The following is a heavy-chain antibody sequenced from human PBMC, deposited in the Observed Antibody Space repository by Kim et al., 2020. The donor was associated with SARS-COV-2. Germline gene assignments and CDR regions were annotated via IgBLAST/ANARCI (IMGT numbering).Heavy chain of an antibody. Sequence: SVKVSCKASGGTFSSYAISWVRQAPGQGLEWMGGIIPIFGTANYAQKFQGRVTITADESTSTAYMELSSLRSEDTAVYYCARDHPGYSSGWTFLLDYWGQGTLVTVSS. CDR1: GGTFSSYA. J-gene: IGHJ4*02. CDR3: ARDHPGYSSGWTFLLDY. CDR2: IIPIFGTA. V-gene: IGHV1-69*13. D-gene: IGHD6-19*01.